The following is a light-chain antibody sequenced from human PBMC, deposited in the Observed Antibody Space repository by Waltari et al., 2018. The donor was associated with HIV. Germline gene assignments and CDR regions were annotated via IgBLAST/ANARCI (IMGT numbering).Light chain of an antibody. V-gene: IGKV1-5*03. CDR1: QTVNRW. CDR3: QQYNTYPWT. J-gene: IGKJ1*01. CDR2: KAS. Sequence: DIQLTQSPSTLSASVGARVMITCRASQTVNRWLAWYQQKSGTAPKVLIYKASNLKSGVSARFSGSGFGAEFTLTISSLQPDDLATYYCQQYNTYPWTFGQGTRVEIK.